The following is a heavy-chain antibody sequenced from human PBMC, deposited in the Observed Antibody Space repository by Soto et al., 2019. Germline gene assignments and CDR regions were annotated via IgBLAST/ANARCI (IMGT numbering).Heavy chain of an antibody. CDR2: LNSDGTSV. D-gene: IGHD3-10*01. CDR1: GLTFSSSW. Sequence: EVQLVESGGGLVRPGGSLRLSCTASGLTFSSSWMHWVRQAPGKGLMLVSRLNSDGTSVTYADSVKCRFTISRDNAKNALFLQMNSLRDEDTAMYFCASVRVGELRVWGQGTLVSVSS. V-gene: IGHV3-74*01. J-gene: IGHJ4*02. CDR3: ASVRVGELRV.